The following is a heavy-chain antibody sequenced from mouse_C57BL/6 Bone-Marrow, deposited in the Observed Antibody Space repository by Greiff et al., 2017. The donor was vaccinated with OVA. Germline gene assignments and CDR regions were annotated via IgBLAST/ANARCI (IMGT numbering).Heavy chain of an antibody. CDR3: ARGRVTTDAMDY. CDR2: ISSGGSYT. J-gene: IGHJ4*01. D-gene: IGHD2-2*01. Sequence: EVKLMESGGDLVKPGGSLKLSCAASGFTFSSYGMSWVRQTPDKRLEWVATISSGGSYTYYPDSVKGRFTISRDNAKNTLYLQMSSLKSEDTAMYYCARGRVTTDAMDYWGQGTSGTVSS. CDR1: GFTFSSYG. V-gene: IGHV5-6*01.